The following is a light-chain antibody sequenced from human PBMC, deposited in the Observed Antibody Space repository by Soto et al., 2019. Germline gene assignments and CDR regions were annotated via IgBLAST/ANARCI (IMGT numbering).Light chain of an antibody. CDR2: EVS. CDR3: SSYTNNNSYV. J-gene: IGLJ1*01. Sequence: QSALTQPASVSGSPGQSITISCTGTSSDIGGYNYVSWYQQHPAKAPKLMIYEVSNRPSGVSNRFSGSKSGNTASLTISGLQAEDEADYYCSSYTNNNSYVFGTGTKLTVL. CDR1: SSDIGGYNY. V-gene: IGLV2-14*01.